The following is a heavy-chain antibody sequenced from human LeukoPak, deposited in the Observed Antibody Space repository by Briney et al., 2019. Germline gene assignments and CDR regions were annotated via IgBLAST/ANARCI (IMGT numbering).Heavy chain of an antibody. CDR1: GFTFSSYA. Sequence: GSLRLSCAASGFTFSSYAMHWVRQAPGKGLEWVAVISYDGSNKYYADSVKGRFTISRDNSKNTLYLQMNSLRAEDTAVYYCAREGATTAFDSWGQGTLVTVSS. J-gene: IGHJ4*02. V-gene: IGHV3-30*04. CDR2: ISYDGSNK. D-gene: IGHD1-26*01. CDR3: AREGATTAFDS.